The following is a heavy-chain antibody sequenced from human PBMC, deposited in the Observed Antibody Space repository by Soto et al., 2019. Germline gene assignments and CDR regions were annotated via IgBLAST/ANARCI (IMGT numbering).Heavy chain of an antibody. V-gene: IGHV4-4*02. Sequence: SETLSLTCAVSGGSISSSNWWSWVRQPPGKGLEWIGEIYHSGSTNYNPSLKSRVTISVDKSKNQFSLKLSSVTAADTAVYYCARDHREMNWYFDLWGRGTLVTVSS. CDR3: ARDHREMNWYFDL. J-gene: IGHJ2*01. CDR1: GGSISSSNW. CDR2: IYHSGST. D-gene: IGHD1-26*01.